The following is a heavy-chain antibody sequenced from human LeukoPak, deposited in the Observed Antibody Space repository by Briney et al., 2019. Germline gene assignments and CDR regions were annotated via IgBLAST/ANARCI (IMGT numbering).Heavy chain of an antibody. D-gene: IGHD5-18*01. V-gene: IGHV4-34*01. Sequence: SETLSLTCAVYGGSFSGYYWSWIRQPPGKGLEWIGEINHSGSTNYNPSLKSRVTISVDTSKNQFSLKLSSVTAADTAVYYCARAGEGYGHVRDFVYWGQGTLVTVSS. CDR1: GGSFSGYY. CDR3: ARAGEGYGHVRDFVY. J-gene: IGHJ4*02. CDR2: INHSGST.